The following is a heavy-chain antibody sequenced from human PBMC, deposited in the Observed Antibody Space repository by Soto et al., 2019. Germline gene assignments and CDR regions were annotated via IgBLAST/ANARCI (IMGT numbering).Heavy chain of an antibody. J-gene: IGHJ4*02. CDR1: GGSISSYY. D-gene: IGHD3-22*01. Sequence: SETRSLTCSVSGGSISSYYWSWIRQPPGKGLEWIGYIYYSGSTNYNPSLKSRVTISVDTSKNQFSLKLSSVTAADTAVYYCARLIPGTYYYDSSGYYHDYWGQGTLVTVSS. V-gene: IGHV4-59*08. CDR2: IYYSGST. CDR3: ARLIPGTYYYDSSGYYHDY.